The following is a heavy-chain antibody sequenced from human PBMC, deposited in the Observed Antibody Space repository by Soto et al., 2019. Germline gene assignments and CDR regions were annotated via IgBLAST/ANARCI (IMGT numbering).Heavy chain of an antibody. Sequence: EVQLVESGGGLVQPGGSLRLTCAASGFTFSSYWMNWVRLAPGKGLEWVANIEKDGSETNYLDSVRGRFTISRDNAKNSLFLQMNSLRAEDTAVYYCVAGSGWLCDYWGQGTHLTVSS. CDR3: VAGSGWLCDY. V-gene: IGHV3-7*03. CDR1: GFTFSSYW. CDR2: IEKDGSET. D-gene: IGHD6-19*01. J-gene: IGHJ4*02.